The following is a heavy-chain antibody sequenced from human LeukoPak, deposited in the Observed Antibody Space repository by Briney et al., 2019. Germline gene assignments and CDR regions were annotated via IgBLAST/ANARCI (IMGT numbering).Heavy chain of an antibody. Sequence: SETLSLTCTASGASISDYYWSWIRQPPGKGLEWIGYIYYSGSTNYNPALNSRATISVDTSKNQFSLKLNSVTAADTAVYYCARAGRDGYNLFHYWGQGTLVTVSA. CDR1: GASISDYY. V-gene: IGHV4-59*01. J-gene: IGHJ4*02. CDR3: ARAGRDGYNLFHY. CDR2: IYYSGST. D-gene: IGHD5-24*01.